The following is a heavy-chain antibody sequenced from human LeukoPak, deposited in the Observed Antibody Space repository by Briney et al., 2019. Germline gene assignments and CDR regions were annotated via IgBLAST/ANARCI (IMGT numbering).Heavy chain of an antibody. CDR2: IYHSGST. CDR1: GYSISIGYY. D-gene: IGHD1-26*01. Sequence: SETLSLTCTVSGYSISIGYYWGWIRQPPGKGLEWIGSIYHSGSTYYSPSLKSRVTISVDTSKNQLSLKLSSVTAADTAVYYCARGVRWELPYYFDYWGQGTLVTVSS. J-gene: IGHJ4*02. V-gene: IGHV4-38-2*02. CDR3: ARGVRWELPYYFDY.